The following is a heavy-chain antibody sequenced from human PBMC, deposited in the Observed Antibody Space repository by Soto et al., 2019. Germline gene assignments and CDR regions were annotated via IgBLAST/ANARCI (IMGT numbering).Heavy chain of an antibody. Sequence: GGSLRLSCVASGFIVNSNYISWARQAPGKGLEWVSIIYSGGRTYYADSVKGRFTISRDNSKNTVYLEMNSLRAEDTAVYYCAGPSVTILNYGMDVWGQGTTVTVSS. D-gene: IGHD4-17*01. V-gene: IGHV3-53*01. J-gene: IGHJ6*02. CDR3: AGPSVTILNYGMDV. CDR2: IYSGGRT. CDR1: GFIVNSNY.